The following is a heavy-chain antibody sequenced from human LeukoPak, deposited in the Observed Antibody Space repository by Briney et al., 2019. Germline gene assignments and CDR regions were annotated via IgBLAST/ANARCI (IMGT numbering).Heavy chain of an antibody. V-gene: IGHV3-23*01. Sequence: PGGSLRLSCEASGFTFSSYAMTWVRQAPGKGLEWVSSISGSGGYTYYTDSVQGRFTISRDNSKNTLYLQMNSLRAEDTAVYYCARDQGYCSSTNCPYFYMDVWGKGTTVTVSS. D-gene: IGHD2-2*01. CDR3: ARDQGYCSSTNCPYFYMDV. J-gene: IGHJ6*03. CDR1: GFTFSSYA. CDR2: ISGSGGYT.